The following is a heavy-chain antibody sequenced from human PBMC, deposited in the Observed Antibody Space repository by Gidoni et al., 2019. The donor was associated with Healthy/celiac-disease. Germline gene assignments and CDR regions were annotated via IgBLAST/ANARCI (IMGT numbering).Heavy chain of an antibody. D-gene: IGHD6-13*01. Sequence: EVQLLESGGGLVQPGGSLRPSCSASGFPFSSYAMSWVRQAPGKGLEWVSAISGSGGSTYYADSVKGRFTISRDNSKNTLYLQMNSLRAEDTAVYYCAKVKSSSWFDYWGQGTLVTVSS. J-gene: IGHJ5*01. CDR2: ISGSGGST. CDR3: AKVKSSSWFDY. CDR1: GFPFSSYA. V-gene: IGHV3-23*01.